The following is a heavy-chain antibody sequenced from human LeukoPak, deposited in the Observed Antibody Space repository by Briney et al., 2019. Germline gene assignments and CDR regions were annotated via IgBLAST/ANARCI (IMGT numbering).Heavy chain of an antibody. V-gene: IGHV3-23*01. Sequence: GGSLRLSCAGSGFTFSSYAMTWVRQAPGKGLEWVSIISSGGGGSYYADSVKGRFTISRDNSKNTLYLQMKSLRAEDTAIYYCAKGGWTGWFDPWGPGTLVTVSS. CDR1: GFTFSSYA. D-gene: IGHD6-19*01. J-gene: IGHJ5*02. CDR2: ISSGGGGS. CDR3: AKGGWTGWFDP.